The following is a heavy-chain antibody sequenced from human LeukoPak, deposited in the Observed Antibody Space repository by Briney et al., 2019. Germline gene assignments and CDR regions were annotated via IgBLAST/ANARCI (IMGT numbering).Heavy chain of an antibody. D-gene: IGHD3-10*01. CDR2: ISSSSSTL. CDR3: TRIYGSGSYYTD. J-gene: IGHJ4*02. CDR1: GFTFGGYS. Sequence: PGGSLRLSCAASGFTFGGYSMNWVRQAPGKGLEWISYISSSSSTLYYADSVEGRFTISRDNAMNSLYLQMDSLRAEDTAVYYCTRIYGSGSYYTDWGQGTLVTVSS. V-gene: IGHV3-48*01.